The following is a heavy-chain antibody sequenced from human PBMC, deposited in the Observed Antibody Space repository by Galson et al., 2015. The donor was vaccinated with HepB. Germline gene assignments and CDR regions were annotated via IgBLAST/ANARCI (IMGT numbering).Heavy chain of an antibody. D-gene: IGHD6-13*01. CDR1: GFTFSSYA. CDR3: ARGTQLVRRDYFDY. Sequence: SLRLSCAASGFTFSSYAMHWVRQAPGKGLEWVAVIWYDGSNKYYADSVKGRFTISRDNSKNTLYLQMNSLRAEDTAVYYCARGTQLVRRDYFDYWGQGTLVTVSS. CDR2: IWYDGSNK. V-gene: IGHV3-33*08. J-gene: IGHJ4*01.